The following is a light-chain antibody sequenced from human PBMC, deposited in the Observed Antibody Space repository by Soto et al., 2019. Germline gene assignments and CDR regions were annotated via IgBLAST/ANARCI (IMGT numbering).Light chain of an antibody. J-gene: IGLJ1*01. Sequence: QCALTQPASVSGSAGQSITISCTGTSSDVGGYNYVSWYQQHPGKAPKFMIYDVSNRPSGVSNRFSGSKSGNTASLTISGLQAEDEADYYCSSYTTSNTRQIVFGTGTKVTVL. CDR1: SSDVGGYNY. CDR3: SSYTTSNTRQIV. CDR2: DVS. V-gene: IGLV2-14*01.